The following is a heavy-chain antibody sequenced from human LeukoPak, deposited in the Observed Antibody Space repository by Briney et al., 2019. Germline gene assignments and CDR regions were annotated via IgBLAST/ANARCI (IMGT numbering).Heavy chain of an antibody. V-gene: IGHV3-21*01. Sequence: PGGSLRVSCAASGFTFSSYSMNWVRQAPGKGLEWVSSISSSSSYIYYADSVKGRFTIPRDNAKNSLYLQMNSLRAEDTAVYYCARERDASDAFDIWGQGTMVTVSS. CDR2: ISSSSSYI. CDR1: GFTFSSYS. J-gene: IGHJ3*02. CDR3: ARERDASDAFDI. D-gene: IGHD5-24*01.